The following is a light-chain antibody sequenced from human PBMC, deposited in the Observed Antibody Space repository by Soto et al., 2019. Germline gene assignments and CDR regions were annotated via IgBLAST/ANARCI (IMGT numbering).Light chain of an antibody. CDR3: FSYTSTGTYV. CDR1: SSDVGNYKY. J-gene: IGLJ1*01. Sequence: QSVLTQPAAVSVSPGQSICISCTGTSSDVGNYKYVSWYQQHPGKAPKLMIYEVSNRPSGVSNRFSGSKSGNTASLTISGLQAEDETDYYCFSYTSTGTYVFGTGTKVTVL. CDR2: EVS. V-gene: IGLV2-14*01.